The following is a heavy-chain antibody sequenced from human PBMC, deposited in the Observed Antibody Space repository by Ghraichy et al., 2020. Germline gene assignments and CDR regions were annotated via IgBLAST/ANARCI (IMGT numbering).Heavy chain of an antibody. D-gene: IGHD6-13*01. J-gene: IGHJ6*01. V-gene: IGHV3-23*01. CDR1: GFTLDDYT. CDR2: ISGGGDNT. Sequence: GGSLRLSCAASGFTLDDYTMHWVRHAPGKGLEWVSVISGGGDNTYYADSVKGRFTISRDNSKNTLYLQMNSLRAEDTAVYYCAKEHSSSSWTYYCGMEVGGQGTTVNVSP. CDR3: AKEHSSSSWTYYCGMEV.